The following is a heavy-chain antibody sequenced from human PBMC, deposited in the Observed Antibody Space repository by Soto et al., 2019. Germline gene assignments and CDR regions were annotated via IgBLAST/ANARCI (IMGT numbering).Heavy chain of an antibody. D-gene: IGHD5-18*01. CDR3: ARPAPAGYSYGYFDY. J-gene: IGHJ4*02. V-gene: IGHV4-59*08. CDR1: GGSISSYY. CDR2: IYYSGST. Sequence: SSETLSLTCTVSGGSISSYYWSWIRQPPGKGLEWIGYIYYSGSTNYNPSLKSRVTISVDTSKNQFSLKLSSVTAADTAVYYCARPAPAGYSYGYFDYWGQGTLVTVSS.